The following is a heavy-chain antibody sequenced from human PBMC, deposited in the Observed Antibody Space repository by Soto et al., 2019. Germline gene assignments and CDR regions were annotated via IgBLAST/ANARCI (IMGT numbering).Heavy chain of an antibody. Sequence: SVKVSCKASGGTFSSYAISWVRQAPGQGLEWMGGIIPIFGTANYAQKFQGRVTITADESTSTAYMELSSLRSEDTAVYYCARGKNYYDSSPSGDYWGQGTLVTVSS. D-gene: IGHD3-22*01. J-gene: IGHJ4*02. CDR1: GGTFSSYA. V-gene: IGHV1-69*13. CDR3: ARGKNYYDSSPSGDY. CDR2: IIPIFGTA.